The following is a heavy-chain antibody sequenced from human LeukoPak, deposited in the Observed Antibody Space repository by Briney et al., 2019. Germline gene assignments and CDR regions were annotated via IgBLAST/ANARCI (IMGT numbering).Heavy chain of an antibody. V-gene: IGHV3-30*18. CDR3: AKDFTRSGWYDY. D-gene: IGHD6-19*01. J-gene: IGHJ4*02. CDR1: GFTFSSYG. Sequence: GGSLRLSCAASGFTFSSYGMHWVRQAPGKGLEWVAVISYDGSNKYYADSVKGRFTISRDNSKNTLYLQMNSLRAEDTAVYYCAKDFTRSGWYDYWGQGTLVTVSS. CDR2: ISYDGSNK.